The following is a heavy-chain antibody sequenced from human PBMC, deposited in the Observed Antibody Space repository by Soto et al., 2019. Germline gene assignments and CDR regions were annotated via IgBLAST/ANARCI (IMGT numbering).Heavy chain of an antibody. D-gene: IGHD3-9*01. V-gene: IGHV3-23*01. CDR2: ISGGGGST. CDR3: AKGYFGFDY. Sequence: GGSLRLSCAASGFTFSTYSISWVRQAPWKGLEWVSAISGGGGSTYYADSVKGRFTTSRDNSKNTLYLQMNSLRAEDTAIYYCAKGYFGFDYWGQGTLVTVSS. J-gene: IGHJ4*02. CDR1: GFTFSTYS.